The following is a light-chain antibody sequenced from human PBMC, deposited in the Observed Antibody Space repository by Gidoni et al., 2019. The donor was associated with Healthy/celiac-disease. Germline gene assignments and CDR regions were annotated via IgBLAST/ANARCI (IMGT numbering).Light chain of an antibody. J-gene: IGKJ1*01. V-gene: IGKV3-20*01. Sequence: EIVLTQSPGTLSLSPGERATLSCRASQSVSSIYLAWYQQKPGQAPRLLIYGASSRATGIPDRFSGSGSVTDFTLTISRLEPEDFAVYYFQQYGSSPQTFGQGTKVEIK. CDR3: QQYGSSPQT. CDR2: GAS. CDR1: QSVSSIY.